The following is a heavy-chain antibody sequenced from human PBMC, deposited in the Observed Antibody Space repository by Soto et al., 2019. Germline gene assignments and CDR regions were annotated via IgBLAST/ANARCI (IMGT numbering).Heavy chain of an antibody. CDR1: GFTFSSYA. CDR3: VKAVVVVVAATTGGAFDS. CDR2: ISGSGGST. V-gene: IGHV3-23*01. Sequence: EVQLLESGGGLVQPGGSLSLSCAASGFTFSSYAMSWVRQAPGNGLEWVSAISGSGGSTYYADSVKGRFTISRNNSKNTQNLQMNYRRAEDTAVYYCVKAVVVVVAATTGGAFDSWGLWTMVTVSS. D-gene: IGHD2-15*01. J-gene: IGHJ3*02.